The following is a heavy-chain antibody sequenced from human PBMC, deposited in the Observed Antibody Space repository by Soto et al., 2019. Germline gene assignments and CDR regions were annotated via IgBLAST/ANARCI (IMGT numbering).Heavy chain of an antibody. V-gene: IGHV4-39*01. CDR2: IFYSGST. CDR1: GGSISSSSHY. D-gene: IGHD6-13*01. J-gene: IGHJ6*03. Sequence: SETLSLTCTVSGGSISSSSHYWDWIRQPPKKGLEWIGSIFYSGSTYYNPSLKSRVTISVDTSKNQFSLKLSSVTAADTAVYYCARRRPYSDFSYCYYYMDVWGKGTSVTVSS. CDR3: ARRRPYSDFSYCYYYMDV.